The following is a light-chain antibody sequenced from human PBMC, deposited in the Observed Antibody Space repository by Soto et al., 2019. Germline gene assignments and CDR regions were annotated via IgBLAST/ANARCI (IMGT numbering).Light chain of an antibody. J-gene: IGLJ3*02. CDR1: GSDFGRYNR. CDR2: EVT. V-gene: IGLV2-18*02. Sequence: QSALTQPPSVSGSPGQSVTISCTGTGSDFGRYNRVSWYQHTPGTAPKLLIYEVTNRPSGVPDQFSGSRSGNTASLTISGLQAEDDADYYCSSFTTSDTWVLGGGTKLTVL. CDR3: SSFTTSDTWV.